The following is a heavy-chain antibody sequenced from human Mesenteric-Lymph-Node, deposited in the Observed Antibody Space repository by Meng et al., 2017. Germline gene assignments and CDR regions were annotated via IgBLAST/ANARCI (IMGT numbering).Heavy chain of an antibody. CDR2: ISAYVGDK. D-gene: IGHD2-15*01. CDR1: GITLNEHH. J-gene: IGHJ1*01. CDR3: ASDIGATAYFHH. Sequence: GESLKISCEGSGITLNEHHMHWVRQTPGRGLEWLALISAYVGDKLDSVKGRFTISRDNSKYTLDLQMYTVSSEDTALYYCASDIGATAYFHHWGQGTLVTVSS. V-gene: IGHV3-30*04.